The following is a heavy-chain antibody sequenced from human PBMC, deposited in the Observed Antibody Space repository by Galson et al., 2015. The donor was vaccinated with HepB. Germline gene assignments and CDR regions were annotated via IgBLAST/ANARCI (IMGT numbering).Heavy chain of an antibody. CDR1: GYTFTDYY. CDR3: ARGYDPRGHDASDI. V-gene: IGHV1-2*06. Sequence: SVKVSCKASGYTFTDYYMHWVRQAPGQGLEWMGRINPNNGGTRYAQKFQGRVTMTRDTSINKAYMDLSSLRSDDTAVYYCARGYDPRGHDASDIWGQGTMVTVSS. CDR2: INPNNGGT. J-gene: IGHJ3*02. D-gene: IGHD3-22*01.